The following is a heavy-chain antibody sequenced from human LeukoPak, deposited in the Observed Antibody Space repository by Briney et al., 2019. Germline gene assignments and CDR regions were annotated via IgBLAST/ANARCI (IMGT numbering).Heavy chain of an antibody. CDR1: GFTFSSYA. D-gene: IGHD5-24*01. J-gene: IGHJ4*02. Sequence: GSLRLSCAASGFTFSSYAMHWVRQAPGKGLEWVAVISHDGSNKYYADSVKGRFTISRDNSENTLFLQMNSLRAEDTAVYYCARVMATISQDYFDLWGQGTLVTVSS. CDR2: ISHDGSNK. CDR3: ARVMATISQDYFDL. V-gene: IGHV3-30*04.